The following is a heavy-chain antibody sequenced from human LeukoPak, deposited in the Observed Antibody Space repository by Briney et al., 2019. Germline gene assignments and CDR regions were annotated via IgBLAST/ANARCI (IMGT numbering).Heavy chain of an antibody. CDR2: ISSSSSYI. CDR1: GFTFSNYW. V-gene: IGHV3-21*01. D-gene: IGHD6-13*01. Sequence: PGGSLRLSCEGSGFTFSNYWMNWVRQAPGKGLEWVSSISSSSSYIYYADSVKGRFTISRDNAKNSLYLQMNSLRAEDTAVYYCARDREAAAAGTFDPWGQGTLVTVSS. CDR3: ARDREAAAAGTFDP. J-gene: IGHJ5*02.